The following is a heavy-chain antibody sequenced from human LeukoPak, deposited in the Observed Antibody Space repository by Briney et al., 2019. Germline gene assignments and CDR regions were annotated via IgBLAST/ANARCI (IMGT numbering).Heavy chain of an antibody. CDR3: ARELALNYYYMDV. D-gene: IGHD5-12*01. CDR1: GGSISSSAYH. J-gene: IGHJ6*03. Sequence: PSETLSLTCTVSGGSISSSAYHWGWIRQPPGKGLEWIGSIHYSGRTYYNPSLKSRVTISVRTSKNQFSLKLSSVTAADTAVYYCARELALNYYYMDVWGKGTTVTISS. CDR2: IHYSGRT. V-gene: IGHV4-39*02.